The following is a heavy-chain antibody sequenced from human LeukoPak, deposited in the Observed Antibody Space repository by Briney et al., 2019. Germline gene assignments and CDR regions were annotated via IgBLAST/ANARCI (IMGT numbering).Heavy chain of an antibody. Sequence: GGSLRLSCAASGFTFSNYWMHWVRQAPGKGLVWVSHINTDGSSTTYADSVKGRFTISRDNAKNTLYLQMNSLSAEDTAVYYCARGYSSSYRIDYWGQGTLVTVSS. J-gene: IGHJ4*02. CDR1: GFTFSNYW. CDR3: ARGYSSSYRIDY. V-gene: IGHV3-74*01. CDR2: INTDGSST. D-gene: IGHD6-6*01.